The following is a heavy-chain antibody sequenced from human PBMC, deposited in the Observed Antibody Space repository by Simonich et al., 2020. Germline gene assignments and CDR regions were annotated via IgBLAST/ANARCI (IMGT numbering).Heavy chain of an antibody. CDR1: GGSFSGYY. CDR3: ASPSGSYAGGHAFDI. D-gene: IGHD1-26*01. CDR2: INHSGTT. Sequence: QVQLQQWGAGLLKPSETLSLTCAVYGGSFSGYYWSWIRQPPGKGLEWIGEINHSGTTNYNPSPKVRVTIAVDTSKNQFSLKLSSGTAADTAVYYCASPSGSYAGGHAFDIWGQGTMVTVSS. V-gene: IGHV4-34*01. J-gene: IGHJ3*02.